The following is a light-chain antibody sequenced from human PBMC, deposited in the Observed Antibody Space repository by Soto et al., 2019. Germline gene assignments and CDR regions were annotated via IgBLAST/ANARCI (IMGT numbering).Light chain of an antibody. CDR3: QQYGSSPMT. CDR1: QSVSSNY. J-gene: IGKJ5*01. CDR2: GAS. Sequence: EIVMTQSPGTLSLAPVERATLSCIASQSVSSNYLAWYQQNTGQAPRLIIYGASSRATGIPDRFSGSGSGTDFTLTISRLETEDFAVYYCQQYGSSPMTFGQGTRLEIK. V-gene: IGKV3-20*01.